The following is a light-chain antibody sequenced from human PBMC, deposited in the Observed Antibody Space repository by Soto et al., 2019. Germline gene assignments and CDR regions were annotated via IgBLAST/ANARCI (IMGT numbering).Light chain of an antibody. Sequence: DIQMTQSPSSLSASVGDRVTITCRASQSISSYLNWYHQKPGKDPKLLIYAASSLQSGVPSRFSGSGSGTDFNLTISSLQTEDFATYYCQQSYSTPRTVGQGTKLDIK. CDR2: AAS. V-gene: IGKV1-39*01. CDR1: QSISSY. CDR3: QQSYSTPRT. J-gene: IGKJ1*01.